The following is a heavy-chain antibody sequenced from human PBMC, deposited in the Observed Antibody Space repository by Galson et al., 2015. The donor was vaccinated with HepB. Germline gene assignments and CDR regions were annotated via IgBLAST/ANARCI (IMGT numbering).Heavy chain of an antibody. CDR3: ARGVVWSGYYTFDY. CDR1: GFTFSSYG. Sequence: SLRLSCAASGFTFSSYGMHWVRQAPGKGLEWVAVTWYDGSNKYYADSVKGRFTISRDNSKNTLYLQMNSLRAEDTAVYYCARGVVWSGYYTFDYWGQGTLVTVSS. D-gene: IGHD3-3*01. CDR2: TWYDGSNK. V-gene: IGHV3-33*01. J-gene: IGHJ4*02.